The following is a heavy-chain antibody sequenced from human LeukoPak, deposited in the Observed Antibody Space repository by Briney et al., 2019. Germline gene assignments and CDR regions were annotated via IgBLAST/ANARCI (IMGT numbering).Heavy chain of an antibody. Sequence: KRWGSLRLSCVASGFTFSDYTMNWVRQAPGKGLEWVSSITSGSNFMYYADSVKGRFTISRDNAKNSLYLQMNSLRAEDTAVYYCARDLYYDILTGPTRRYFDFWGQGTLVTVSS. CDR2: ITSGSNFM. V-gene: IGHV3-21*01. D-gene: IGHD3-9*01. CDR3: ARDLYYDILTGPTRRYFDF. CDR1: GFTFSDYT. J-gene: IGHJ4*02.